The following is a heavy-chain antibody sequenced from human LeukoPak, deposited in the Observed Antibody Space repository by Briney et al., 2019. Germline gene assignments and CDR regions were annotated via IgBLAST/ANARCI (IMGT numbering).Heavy chain of an antibody. V-gene: IGHV4-30-4*07. Sequence: SETLSLTCAVSGVSISRGGYAWNWIRQPPGKGLEWIAYIYHSGTTYYNPSLKSRATISVDTSKNQFSLKLSSVTAADTAVYYCVRGRYSSGWYKDKNWFDPWGQGTLVTVSS. D-gene: IGHD6-19*01. CDR3: VRGRYSSGWYKDKNWFDP. CDR1: GVSISRGGYA. CDR2: IYHSGTT. J-gene: IGHJ5*02.